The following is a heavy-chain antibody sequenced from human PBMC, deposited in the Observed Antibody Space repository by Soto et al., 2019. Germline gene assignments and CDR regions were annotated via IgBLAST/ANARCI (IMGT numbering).Heavy chain of an antibody. CDR2: IYSGGST. D-gene: IGHD3-9*01. V-gene: IGHV3-66*01. CDR1: GFTFSSYS. J-gene: IGHJ4*02. CDR3: ARTSNYDILTGYPSDFDY. Sequence: GGSLRLSCAASGFTFSSYSMSWVRQAPGKGLEWVSVIYSGGSTYYADSVKGRFTISRDNSKNTLYLQMNSLRAEDTAVYYCARTSNYDILTGYPSDFDYWGQGTLVTVSS.